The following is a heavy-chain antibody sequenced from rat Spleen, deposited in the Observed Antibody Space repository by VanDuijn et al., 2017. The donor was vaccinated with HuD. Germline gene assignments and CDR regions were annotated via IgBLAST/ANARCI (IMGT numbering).Heavy chain of an antibody. CDR1: GFTFSDYG. CDR3: TRDRILRSTGFDH. V-gene: IGHV5-20*01. CDR2: ISYDGDRT. Sequence: EVQLVESGGGLVQPGRSMKLSCADSGFTFSDYGMAWVLQAPTKGLEWVASISYDGDRTYYRDSVKGRFTISRDNAKSSLYLQMDSLRSEDTATYYCTRDRILRSTGFDHWGQGVMVTVSS. D-gene: IGHD1-6*01. J-gene: IGHJ2*01.